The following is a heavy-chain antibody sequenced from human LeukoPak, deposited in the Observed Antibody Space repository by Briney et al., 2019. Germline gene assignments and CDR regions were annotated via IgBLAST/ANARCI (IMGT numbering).Heavy chain of an antibody. D-gene: IGHD3-10*01. CDR3: ARDFAMVPDY. Sequence: PGGSLRLSCAASGFTFSGYSMNWIRQAPGKGLEWLAYITGTGSAMYYADSVKGRFTISRDNANNALYLQMNTLRADDTAVYYCARDFAMVPDYWGQGTLVTVSS. J-gene: IGHJ4*02. CDR2: ITGTGSAM. V-gene: IGHV3-48*01. CDR1: GFTFSGYS.